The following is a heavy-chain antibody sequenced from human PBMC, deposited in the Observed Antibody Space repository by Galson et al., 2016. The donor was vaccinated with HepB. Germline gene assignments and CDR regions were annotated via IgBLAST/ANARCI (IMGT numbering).Heavy chain of an antibody. CDR1: GFSLNDYA. Sequence: SLRLSCATSGFSLNDYAMHWVRQAPGEGLEWVAGISWNSGVIGYADSVRGRFTISRDMASNALHLQMNSLRPDDTALYYCAKDMGGQVYGSGGSVRYYYAMDVWGQGTTVTVSS. V-gene: IGHV3-9*01. J-gene: IGHJ6*02. CDR3: AKDMGGQVYGSGGSVRYYYAMDV. CDR2: ISWNSGVI. D-gene: IGHD3-10*01.